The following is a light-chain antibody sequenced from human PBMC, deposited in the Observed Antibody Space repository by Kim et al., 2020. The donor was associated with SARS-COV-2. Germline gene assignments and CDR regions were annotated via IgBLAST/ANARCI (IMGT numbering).Light chain of an antibody. V-gene: IGKV3-20*01. CDR3: QQYGSSPPTT. J-gene: IGKJ4*01. Sequence: PGERATLSCRASQSVSSSYLAWYQQKPGQAPRLLIYGASSRATGIPDRFSGSGSGTDFTLTISRLEPEDFAVYYCQQYGSSPPTTFGGGTKLEI. CDR1: QSVSSSY. CDR2: GAS.